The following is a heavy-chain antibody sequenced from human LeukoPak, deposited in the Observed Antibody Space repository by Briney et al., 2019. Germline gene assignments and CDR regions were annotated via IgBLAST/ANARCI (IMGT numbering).Heavy chain of an antibody. CDR1: GFTFSGYA. J-gene: IGHJ6*03. V-gene: IGHV3-30*04. D-gene: IGHD4-23*01. CDR2: ISSDAGNS. Sequence: GGSLRLSCAASGFTFSGYAMHWVRQAPGKGLERVAAISSDAGNSQHADSVKGRFTISRDNAKNSLYLQMNSLRAEDTAVYYCARHGGNTPYYYYMDVWGKGTTVTVSS. CDR3: ARHGGNTPYYYYMDV.